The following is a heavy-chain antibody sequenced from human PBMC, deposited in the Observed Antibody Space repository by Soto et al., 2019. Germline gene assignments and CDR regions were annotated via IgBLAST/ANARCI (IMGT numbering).Heavy chain of an antibody. CDR3: ARRSSWYEFHYYGMDV. CDR1: GYSFTNYW. CDR2: IYPGDSDT. V-gene: IGHV5-51*01. D-gene: IGHD6-13*01. Sequence: GESLKISCKGSGYSFTNYWIGWVRQMPGKGLEWMGIIYPGDSDTRYSPSFQGQVTISADKSISTAYLQWSSLKASDTAMYYCARRSSWYEFHYYGMDVWGQGTTVTVSS. J-gene: IGHJ6*02.